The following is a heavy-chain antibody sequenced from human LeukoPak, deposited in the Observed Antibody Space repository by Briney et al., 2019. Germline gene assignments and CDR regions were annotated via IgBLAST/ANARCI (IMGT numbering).Heavy chain of an antibody. CDR2: IYYSGST. CDR1: GGSISSYY. Sequence: SETLSLTCTVSGGSISSYYWSWIRQPPGKGLEWIGYIYYSGSTNYNPSLKSRVTISVDTSKNQFSLKLRSVTAADTAVYYCARIYHYDSSGYLDFYYGMDVWGQGTTVTVSS. J-gene: IGHJ6*02. CDR3: ARIYHYDSSGYLDFYYGMDV. V-gene: IGHV4-59*01. D-gene: IGHD3-22*01.